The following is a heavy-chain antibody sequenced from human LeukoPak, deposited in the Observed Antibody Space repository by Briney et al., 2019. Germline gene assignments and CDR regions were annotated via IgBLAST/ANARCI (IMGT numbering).Heavy chain of an antibody. V-gene: IGHV4-39*07. CDR1: GGSISSSSYY. CDR3: ARDQQWLVLGYFDY. Sequence: PSETLSLTCTVSGGSISSSSYYWGWIRQPPGKGLEWIGSIYYSGRTYYNPSLKSRVTISVDTSKNQFSLKLSSVTAADTAVYYCARDQQWLVLGYFDYWGQGTLVTVSS. CDR2: IYYSGRT. D-gene: IGHD6-19*01. J-gene: IGHJ4*02.